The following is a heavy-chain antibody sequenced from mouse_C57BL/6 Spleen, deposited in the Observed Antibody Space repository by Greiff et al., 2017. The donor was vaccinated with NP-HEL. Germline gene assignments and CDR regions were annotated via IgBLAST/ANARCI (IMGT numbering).Heavy chain of an antibody. CDR2: IYPRSGNT. V-gene: IGHV1-81*01. CDR3: ASRLFAY. J-gene: IGHJ3*01. CDR1: GYTFTSYG. Sequence: QVQLQQSGAELARPGASVKLSCKASGYTFTSYGISWVKQRTGQGLEWIGEIYPRSGNTYYNEKFKGKATLTADKSSSTAYMELRSLTSEDSAVYFCASRLFAYWGQGTLVTVSA.